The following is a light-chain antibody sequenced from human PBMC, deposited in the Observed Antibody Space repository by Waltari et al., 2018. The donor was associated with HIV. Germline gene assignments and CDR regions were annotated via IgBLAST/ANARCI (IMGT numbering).Light chain of an antibody. J-gene: IGKJ4*01. CDR3: QQYYTTPLT. CDR1: QSLLYSSSRKNY. Sequence: DIVMTQSPDSLAVSLGERATTTCKSSQSLLYSSSRKNYLAWYQQKPGQPPKLLIYWASTPGSGVRDRFSGSGSGTHFTLAISSLQAEDGAFYYCQQYYTTPLTFGGGTKVEIK. V-gene: IGKV4-1*01. CDR2: WAS.